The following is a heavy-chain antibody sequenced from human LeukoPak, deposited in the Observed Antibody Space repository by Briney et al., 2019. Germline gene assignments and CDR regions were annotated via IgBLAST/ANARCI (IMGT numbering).Heavy chain of an antibody. V-gene: IGHV4-39*01. D-gene: IGHD4-23*01. CDR1: GASMVTTSDD. CDR2: MYYTRIT. Sequence: SDSPSLTFTVAGASMVTTSDDWAGIRQPAWNGLGGIMIMYYTRITYYNPSLKSRVTISVDTSKNQFSLRLSSVTAADTAVYYCARTQSPPVLWYLGPRNHDGFDLWGQGTMVTVSS. J-gene: IGHJ3*01. CDR3: ARTQSPPVLWYLGPRNHDGFDL.